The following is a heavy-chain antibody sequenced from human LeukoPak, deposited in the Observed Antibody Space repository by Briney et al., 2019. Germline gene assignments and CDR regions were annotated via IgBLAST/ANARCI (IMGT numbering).Heavy chain of an antibody. CDR1: GGSISGYY. V-gene: IGHV4-59*08. D-gene: IGHD3-22*01. CDR3: ARWDYDGSGYRKFDF. Sequence: PSETLSLTCTVSGGSISGYYGIWIRQPPGKGLEYIGYIYYNGITNYNPSLRSRVTISVDTSKNQFSLRLSSVTAADTAVYYCARWDYDGSGYRKFDFWGQGTLVTVSS. CDR2: IYYNGIT. J-gene: IGHJ4*02.